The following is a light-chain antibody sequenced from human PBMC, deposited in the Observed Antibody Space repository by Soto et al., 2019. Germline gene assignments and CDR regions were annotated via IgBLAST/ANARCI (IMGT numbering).Light chain of an antibody. J-gene: IGKJ1*01. V-gene: IGKV1-5*03. CDR3: QQYNTYPWT. CDR2: KAS. CDR1: QSISSW. Sequence: DIQMTQSPSTLSASVGDRVTITCRASQSISSWLAWYQQKPGKAPKLLIYKASSLESGVPSRFSGSRSGTEFTLTISSLQPDDFATYYCQQYNTYPWTFGQGTKVGIK.